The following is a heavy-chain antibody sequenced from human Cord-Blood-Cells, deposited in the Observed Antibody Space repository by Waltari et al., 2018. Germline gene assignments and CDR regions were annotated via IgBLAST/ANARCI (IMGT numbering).Heavy chain of an antibody. CDR3: AGSIDYGVPFDY. D-gene: IGHD4-17*01. J-gene: IGHJ4*02. V-gene: IGHV4-34*01. CDR2: INHSGST. CDR1: GGSFSGYY. Sequence: QVQLQQWGAGLLKPSETLSLTCAVYGGSFSGYYWSWIRQPPGKGLEWIGEINHSGSTNYNPSLKSRVTISVDTSKNQFSLKLSSVTAADMAVYYCAGSIDYGVPFDYWGQGTLVTVSS.